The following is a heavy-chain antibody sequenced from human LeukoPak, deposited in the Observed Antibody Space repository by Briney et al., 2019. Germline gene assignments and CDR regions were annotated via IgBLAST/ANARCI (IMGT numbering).Heavy chain of an antibody. V-gene: IGHV3-7*01. CDR3: ARVAIPSLVAFDI. Sequence: GSLRLSCAASGFTFSSYWMSWVRQAPGKGLEWVANIKQDGSEKYYVDSVKGRFTISRDNAKNSLYLQMNSLRAEDTAVYYCARVAIPSLVAFDIWGQGTMVTVSS. CDR2: IKQDGSEK. J-gene: IGHJ3*02. D-gene: IGHD5-18*01. CDR1: GFTFSSYW.